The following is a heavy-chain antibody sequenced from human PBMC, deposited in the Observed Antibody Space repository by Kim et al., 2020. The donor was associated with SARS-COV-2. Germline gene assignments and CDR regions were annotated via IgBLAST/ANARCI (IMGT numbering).Heavy chain of an antibody. J-gene: IGHJ5*02. Sequence: GGSLRLSCAASGFTFSSYSMNWDRQAPGKGLEWVSSISSSSSYIYYADSVKGRFTISRDNAKNSLYLQMNSLGAEDTAVYYCARDSYIWGSYRYGGYNWFDPWGQGTLVTVSS. CDR2: ISSSSSYI. V-gene: IGHV3-21*01. CDR1: GFTFSSYS. CDR3: ARDSYIWGSYRYGGYNWFDP. D-gene: IGHD3-16*02.